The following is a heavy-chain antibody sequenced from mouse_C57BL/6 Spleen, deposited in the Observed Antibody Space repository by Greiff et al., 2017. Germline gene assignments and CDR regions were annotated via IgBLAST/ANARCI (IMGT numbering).Heavy chain of an antibody. V-gene: IGHV1-80*01. CDR2: IYPGDGDT. CDR3: ARGAAQATVSWFAY. D-gene: IGHD3-2*02. CDR1: GYAFSSYW. J-gene: IGHJ3*01. Sequence: QVQLQQSGAELVKPGASVKISCKASGYAFSSYWMNWVKQRPGKGLEWIGQIYPGDGDTNYNGKFKGKATLTADKSSSTGYMQLSGLTSEDSAVYVWARGAAQATVSWFAYWGQGTLVTVSA.